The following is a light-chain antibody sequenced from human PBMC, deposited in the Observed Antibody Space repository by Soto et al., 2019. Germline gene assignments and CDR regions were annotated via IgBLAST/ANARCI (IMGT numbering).Light chain of an antibody. CDR3: QQYGRSPYS. V-gene: IGKV3-20*01. CDR2: GVS. CDR1: QSVSSNY. J-gene: IGKJ2*01. Sequence: EIVLTQSPGTLSLSLGERVTLSCRASQSVSSNYLAWYQQRPGQAPRLLIHGVSNRATGIPDRFTGSGSGRDFTLTISSLEPDDSAVYYCQQYGRSPYSFGQGTKLEIK.